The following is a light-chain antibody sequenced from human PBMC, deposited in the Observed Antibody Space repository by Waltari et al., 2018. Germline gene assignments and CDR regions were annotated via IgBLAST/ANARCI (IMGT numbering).Light chain of an antibody. CDR2: QDH. V-gene: IGLV3-1*01. J-gene: IGLJ2*01. CDR3: QAWDSNSDVV. CDR1: NLGDKY. Sequence: SYELTQPPSVSVSPGQAARVTCSGENLGDKYVCWYQQRPGLSPTLVIYQDHKRPSGILGRFSGCKSGDTATLTISGAQVIDEADYYCQAWDSNSDVVFGGGTKLTVL.